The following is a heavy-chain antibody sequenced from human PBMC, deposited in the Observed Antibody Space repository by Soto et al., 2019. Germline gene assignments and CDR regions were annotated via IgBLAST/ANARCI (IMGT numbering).Heavy chain of an antibody. Sequence: HPGKGLEWIGYIYYSGSTYYNPSLKSRVTISVDTSKNQFSLKLSSVTAADTAVYYCARDSGYCSGGSCSVYYYYYGMDVWGQGTTVTVSS. CDR3: ARDSGYCSGGSCSVYYYYYGMDV. V-gene: IGHV4-31*02. CDR2: IYYSGST. D-gene: IGHD2-15*01. J-gene: IGHJ6*02.